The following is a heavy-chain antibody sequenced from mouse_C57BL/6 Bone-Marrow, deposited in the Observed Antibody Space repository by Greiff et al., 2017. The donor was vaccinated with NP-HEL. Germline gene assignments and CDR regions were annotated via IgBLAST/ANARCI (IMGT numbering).Heavy chain of an antibody. V-gene: IGHV5-9-1*02. CDR3: TRALYYGSRRWYFDV. D-gene: IGHD1-1*01. J-gene: IGHJ1*03. CDR2: ISSGGDYI. CDR1: GFTFSSYA. Sequence: EVKLVESGEGLVKPGGSLKLSCAASGFTFSSYAMSWVRQTPEKRLEWVAYISSGGDYIYYADTVKGRFTISRDNARNTQYLQMSSLKSEDTAMYYCTRALYYGSRRWYFDVWGTGTTVTVSS.